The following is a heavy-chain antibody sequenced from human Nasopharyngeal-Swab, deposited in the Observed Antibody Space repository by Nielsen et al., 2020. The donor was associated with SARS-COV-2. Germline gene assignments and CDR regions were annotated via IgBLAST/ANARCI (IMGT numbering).Heavy chain of an antibody. CDR3: ARDYDSSGYYYANYMDV. V-gene: IGHV3-48*04. Sequence: GESLKISCAASGFTFSSYSMNWVRQAPGKGLEWVSYISSSSSTIYYADSVKGRFTISRDNAKNSLYLQMNSLRAEDTAVYYCARDYDSSGYYYANYMDVWGKGTTVTVSS. D-gene: IGHD3-22*01. CDR2: ISSSSSTI. J-gene: IGHJ6*03. CDR1: GFTFSSYS.